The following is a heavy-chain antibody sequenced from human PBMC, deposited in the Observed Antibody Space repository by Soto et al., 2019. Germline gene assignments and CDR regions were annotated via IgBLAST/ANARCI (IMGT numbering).Heavy chain of an antibody. CDR2: ITSDNGNT. D-gene: IGHD3-22*01. Sequence: GASVKVSCKASGYTLTSYGINWVRQAPGQGLEWMGWITSDNGNTKYAQKIQGRVTMTTATSTSPTYMELRSLKSDDTAVYYCARAPAGYYYYFDYWGQGTLVTVSS. CDR3: ARAPAGYYYYFDY. J-gene: IGHJ4*02. CDR1: GYTLTSYG. V-gene: IGHV1-18*01.